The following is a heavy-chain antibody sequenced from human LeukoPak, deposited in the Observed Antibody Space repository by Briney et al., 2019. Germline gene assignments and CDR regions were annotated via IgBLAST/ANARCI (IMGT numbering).Heavy chain of an antibody. J-gene: IGHJ4*02. CDR3: AKQTGYYKDFDY. CDR2: ISGSGGST. D-gene: IGHD3-9*01. Sequence: GGSLRLSCAASGFTFSSYAMSWARQAPGKGLEWVSAISGSGGSTYYADSVKGRFTISRDNSKNTLYLQMNSLRAEDTAVYYCAKQTGYYKDFDYWGQGTLVTVSS. CDR1: GFTFSSYA. V-gene: IGHV3-23*01.